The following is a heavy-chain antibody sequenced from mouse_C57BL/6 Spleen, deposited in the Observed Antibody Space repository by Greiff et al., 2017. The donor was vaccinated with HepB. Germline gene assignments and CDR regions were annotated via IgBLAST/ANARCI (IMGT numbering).Heavy chain of an antibody. V-gene: IGHV1-26*01. J-gene: IGHJ1*03. CDR2: INPNNGGT. CDR1: GYTFTDYY. CDR3: ARKEVANWDFDV. Sequence: VQLQQSGPELVKPGASVKISCKASGYTFTDYYMNWVKQSHGKSLEWIGDINPNNGGTSYNQKFKGKATLTVDKSSSTAYMELRSLTSEDSAVYYCARKEVANWDFDVWGTGTTVTVSS.